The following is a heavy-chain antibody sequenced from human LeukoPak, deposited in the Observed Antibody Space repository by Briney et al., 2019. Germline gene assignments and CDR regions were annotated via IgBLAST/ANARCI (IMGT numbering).Heavy chain of an antibody. D-gene: IGHD3-9*01. Sequence: GGSLRLSCTASGFTFSRYAMSWVRQAPGKGLEWVSTISGSSGDTYYADSVKGRFTISRDNSKNTLYLQMNSLRAEDTAVYYCARDKDYDILTGYFDYWGQGTLVTVSS. CDR1: GFTFSRYA. J-gene: IGHJ4*02. CDR3: ARDKDYDILTGYFDY. CDR2: ISGSSGDT. V-gene: IGHV3-23*01.